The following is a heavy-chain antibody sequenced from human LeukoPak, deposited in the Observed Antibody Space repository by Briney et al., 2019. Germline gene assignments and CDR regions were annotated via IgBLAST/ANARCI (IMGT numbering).Heavy chain of an antibody. CDR3: AREGNDCSSTSCYGYYYYYGMDV. Sequence: GGSLRLSCAASGFTFRSYAMSWVRQAPEKGLEWVSGIDDSGDNTYSADSVKGRFTISRDNSKNTLYLQMNSLRAEDTAVYYCAREGNDCSSTSCYGYYYYYGMDVWGQGTTVTVSS. CDR1: GFTFRSYA. D-gene: IGHD2-2*01. J-gene: IGHJ6*02. V-gene: IGHV3-23*01. CDR2: IDDSGDNT.